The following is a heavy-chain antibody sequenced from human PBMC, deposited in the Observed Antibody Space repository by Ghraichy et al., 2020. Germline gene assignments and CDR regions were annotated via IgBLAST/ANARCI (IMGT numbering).Heavy chain of an antibody. CDR2: IYYSGST. Sequence: DTLSLTCTVSGGSISSSSYYWGWIRQPPGKGLEWIGSIYYSGSTYYNPSLKSRVTISVDTSKNQFSLKLSSVTAADTAVYYCARLDRDAFDIWGQGTMVTVSS. CDR1: GGSISSSSYY. V-gene: IGHV4-39*01. J-gene: IGHJ3*02. CDR3: ARLDRDAFDI.